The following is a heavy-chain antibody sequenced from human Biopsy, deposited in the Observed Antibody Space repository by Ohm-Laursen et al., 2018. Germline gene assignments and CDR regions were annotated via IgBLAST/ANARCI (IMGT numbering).Heavy chain of an antibody. J-gene: IGHJ6*02. CDR2: IYYSGST. Sequence: SQTLSLTCIVSGGSMIHYYWSWIRQTPGKGLEWIGYIYYSGSTNYNPSLKSRVTISVDTSKNQSSLRLNSVTATDTAVYYCARATNSTGWPYYYFYGMDVWGQGTTVTVSS. CDR3: ARATNSTGWPYYYFYGMDV. CDR1: GGSMIHYY. V-gene: IGHV4-59*01. D-gene: IGHD2/OR15-2a*01.